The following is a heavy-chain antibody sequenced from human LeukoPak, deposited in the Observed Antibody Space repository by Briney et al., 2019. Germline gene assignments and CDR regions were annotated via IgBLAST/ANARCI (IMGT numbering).Heavy chain of an antibody. V-gene: IGHV1-69*04. Sequence: ASVKVSCKASGGTFSSYAIIWVRQAPGQGLEWMGRIIPILGIANYAQKFQGRVTITADKSTSTAYMELSSLRSEDTAVYYCAKSSRPCYYYYYGMDVWGQGTTVTVSS. J-gene: IGHJ6*02. CDR3: AKSSRPCYYYYYGMDV. CDR2: IIPILGIA. CDR1: GGTFSSYA. D-gene: IGHD2-2*01.